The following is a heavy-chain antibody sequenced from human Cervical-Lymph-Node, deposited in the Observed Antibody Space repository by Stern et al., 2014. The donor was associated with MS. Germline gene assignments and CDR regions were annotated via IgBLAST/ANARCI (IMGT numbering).Heavy chain of an antibody. D-gene: IGHD4-17*01. CDR1: GGSISSGGYS. CDR2: IYHSGGT. Sequence: QLQLQESGSGLVKPSQTLSLTCAVSGGSISSGGYSWTWIRQPPGMGLEWIGYIYHSGGTYYNPSLKSRLTILIDTSKNLFSLKLTSVTAADTAVYYCARGNGDTVFDTWGQGTLVTVSS. CDR3: ARGNGDTVFDT. J-gene: IGHJ5*02. V-gene: IGHV4-30-2*01.